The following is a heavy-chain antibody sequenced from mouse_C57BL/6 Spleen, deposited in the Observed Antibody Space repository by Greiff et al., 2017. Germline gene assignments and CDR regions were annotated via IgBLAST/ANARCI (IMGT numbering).Heavy chain of an antibody. CDR1: GYTFTSYG. Sequence: VKLQESGAELARPGASVKLSCKASGYTFTSYGISWVKQRTGQGLEWIGEIYPRSGNTYYNEKFKGKATLTADKSSSTAYMELRSLTSEDSAVYFCARGWSPGTPYAMDYWGQGTSVTVSS. V-gene: IGHV1-81*01. J-gene: IGHJ4*01. CDR3: ARGWSPGTPYAMDY. CDR2: IYPRSGNT. D-gene: IGHD4-1*01.